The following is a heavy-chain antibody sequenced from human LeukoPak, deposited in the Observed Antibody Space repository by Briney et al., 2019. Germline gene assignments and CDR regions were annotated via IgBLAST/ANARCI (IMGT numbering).Heavy chain of an antibody. J-gene: IGHJ4*02. CDR2: ISGSGGST. V-gene: IGHV3-23*01. D-gene: IGHD6-13*01. CDR3: AKDSRKIAAAGTTLDY. CDR1: GFTFSSYA. Sequence: AGGSLRLSCAASGFTFSSYAMSWVRQAPGKGLEWVSAISGSGGSTYYADSVKGRFTISRDNSKNTLYLQMNSLRAEDTAVYYCAKDSRKIAAAGTTLDYWGQGTLVTVSS.